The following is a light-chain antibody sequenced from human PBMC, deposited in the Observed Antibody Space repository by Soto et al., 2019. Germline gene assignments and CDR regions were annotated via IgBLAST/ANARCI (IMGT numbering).Light chain of an antibody. CDR2: KTS. CDR1: QSISIW. V-gene: IGKV1-5*03. CDR3: QHYSDYSWT. Sequence: DIHMTQSPSTLSASVGDRVTITCRASQSISIWLAWYQQKPGKAPNLLIYKTSSLESGVPSRFSGSGSGTEFTLTISCLQEDDFATYYCQHYSDYSWTFGQGTKVEIK. J-gene: IGKJ1*01.